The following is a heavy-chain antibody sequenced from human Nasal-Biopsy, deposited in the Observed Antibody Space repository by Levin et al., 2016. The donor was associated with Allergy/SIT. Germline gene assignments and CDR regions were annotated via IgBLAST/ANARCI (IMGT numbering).Heavy chain of an antibody. D-gene: IGHD6-19*01. CDR2: ISHSSDLR. CDR3: ARDGARGDSSGYPFDH. Sequence: GESLKISCGASGFMFSRSGMNWLRQAPGKGLQWVAYISHSSDLRNYADAVQGRFTISRDNSANSVYLQLDSLRADDTAVYYCARDGARGDSSGYPFDHWGQGTLVTVSS. V-gene: IGHV3-48*04. CDR1: GFMFSRSG. J-gene: IGHJ4*02.